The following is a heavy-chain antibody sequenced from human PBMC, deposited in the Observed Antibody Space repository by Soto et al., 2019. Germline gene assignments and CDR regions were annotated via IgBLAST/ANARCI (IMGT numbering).Heavy chain of an antibody. D-gene: IGHD3-16*02. CDR3: ARWPQPRYTADPYAVDV. CDR1: GGTFSSSG. J-gene: IGHJ6*02. Sequence: QVHLVQSGTEVKKPGSSVKVSCKASGGTFSSSGFSWVRQAPGQGLEWMGMIVPSLDTTKYAQKFQARGTLTADEVTSTAYMELRSLRSEDTAVYYCARWPQPRYTADPYAVDVWGQGTRVIVSS. V-gene: IGHV1-69*11. CDR2: IVPSLDTT.